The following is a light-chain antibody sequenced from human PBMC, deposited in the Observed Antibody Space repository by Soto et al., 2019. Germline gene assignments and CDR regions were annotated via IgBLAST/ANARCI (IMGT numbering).Light chain of an antibody. CDR2: GAS. Sequence: EIVWTQSPGTMSLSPGERATLSCRASQSVSSSYLAWYQQKPGQAHRLLIYGASSRATGIPDRFSGSGSGTAFTLTISSLQSEDLAVYYCQHYNNWPPWTLGQGTKV. V-gene: IGKV3-20*01. J-gene: IGKJ1*01. CDR1: QSVSSSY. CDR3: QHYNNWPPWT.